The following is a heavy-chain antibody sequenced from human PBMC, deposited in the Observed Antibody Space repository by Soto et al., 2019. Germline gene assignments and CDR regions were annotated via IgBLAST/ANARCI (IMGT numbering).Heavy chain of an antibody. Sequence: QVQLQQWGAGLLKPSETLSLTCAVYGGSFSGYYWSWIRQPPGKGLEWIGEINHSGSTNYNPSLKSRVPISVDTSKNQFSLKLSSVTAADTAVYYCARGGLTTVTTGDFDYWGQGTLVTVSS. CDR1: GGSFSGYY. CDR2: INHSGST. D-gene: IGHD4-17*01. CDR3: ARGGLTTVTTGDFDY. J-gene: IGHJ4*02. V-gene: IGHV4-34*01.